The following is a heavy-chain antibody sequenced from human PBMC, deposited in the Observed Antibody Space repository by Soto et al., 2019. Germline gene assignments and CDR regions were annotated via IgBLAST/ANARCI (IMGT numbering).Heavy chain of an antibody. Sequence: ESLRLSCAASGFTVSNHVMSWVRQAPGKGPEWVSSINSRGDNTYYAGSVRGRFTISRDNSKSTLYLQMNSLRAEDTAVYYCGNGLENHYNYDYWGQGTLVTVSS. J-gene: IGHJ4*02. CDR2: INSRGDNT. V-gene: IGHV3-23*01. CDR3: GNGLENHYNYDY. CDR1: GFTVSNHV. D-gene: IGHD3-16*01.